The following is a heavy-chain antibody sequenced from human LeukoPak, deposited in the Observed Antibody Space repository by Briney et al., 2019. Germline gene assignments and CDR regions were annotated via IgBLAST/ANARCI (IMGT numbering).Heavy chain of an antibody. CDR3: ARSAFLVTAPGLYYFDY. Sequence: PSETLSLTCTVSGGSISSYYWSWIRQPAGKGLEWIGHICNSGSTNYNPSLKGRVTMSVATSKNQFSLHLSSVTAADTAVYYCARSAFLVTAPGLYYFDYWGQGTLVAVSS. CDR1: GGSISSYY. J-gene: IGHJ4*02. CDR2: ICNSGST. V-gene: IGHV4-4*07. D-gene: IGHD6-13*01.